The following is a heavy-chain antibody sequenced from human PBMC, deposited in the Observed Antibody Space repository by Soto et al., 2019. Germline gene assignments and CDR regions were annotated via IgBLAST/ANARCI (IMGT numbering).Heavy chain of an antibody. V-gene: IGHV2-5*01. J-gene: IGHJ4*02. CDR2: IYWHNDK. CDR3: VPRRMDSRPNGAY. Sequence: PTQTLTLTCTFSGFSLSTNGMGVGWFCQPPGKALEWLSLIYWHNDKRYSPSLKNGLTCADDYSKNQVVLTMTDMDPVDTTTYYCVPRRMDSRPNGAYWSPGTLVSVSP. D-gene: IGHD4-17*01. CDR1: GFSLSTNGMG.